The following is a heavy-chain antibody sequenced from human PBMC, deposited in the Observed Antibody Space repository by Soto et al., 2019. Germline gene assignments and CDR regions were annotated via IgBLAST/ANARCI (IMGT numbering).Heavy chain of an antibody. D-gene: IGHD2-2*01. CDR2: INHSGST. J-gene: IGHJ4*02. V-gene: IGHV4-34*01. CDR1: GGSFSGYY. CDR3: ARGTAMKLVVHSDASDKYYLDS. Sequence: SETLSLTCAVYGGSFSGYYWSWIRQPPGKGLEWIGEINHSGSTNYNPSLKSRVTISVDTSKNQFSLKMTSVAAADTAMYYCARGTAMKLVVHSDASDKYYLDSWGQGTLVTVSS.